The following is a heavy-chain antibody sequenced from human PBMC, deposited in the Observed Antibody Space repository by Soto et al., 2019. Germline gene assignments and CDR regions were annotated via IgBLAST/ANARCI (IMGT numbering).Heavy chain of an antibody. CDR2: ISAYNGNT. Sequence: QVQLVQSGAEVKKPGASVKVSCKASGYTFTSYGISWVRQAPGQGLEWMGWISAYNGNTNYAQKLQGRVTMTTDTSTSTAYMELRSLRSDDTAVYYCARDLPVGPYYGSGRIDYWGQGTLVTVSS. D-gene: IGHD3-10*01. CDR1: GYTFTSYG. J-gene: IGHJ4*02. CDR3: ARDLPVGPYYGSGRIDY. V-gene: IGHV1-18*01.